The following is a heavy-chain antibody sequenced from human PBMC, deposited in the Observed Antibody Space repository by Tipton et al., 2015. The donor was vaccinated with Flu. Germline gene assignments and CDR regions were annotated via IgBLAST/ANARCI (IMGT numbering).Heavy chain of an antibody. V-gene: IGHV4-30-4*07. CDR1: GASISSGGNS. J-gene: IGHJ6*02. D-gene: IGHD1-1*01. CDR2: IYYSGTT. CDR3: ARDLWNDRRAYYYYGVDV. Sequence: TLSLTCSVSGASISSGGNSWSWIRQPPGKGLEWIGSIYYSGTTYYNPSLKSRVTISVDSSKNEFSLTLASLTAADTAVYYCARDLWNDRRAYYYYGVDVWGQGTTVTVSS.